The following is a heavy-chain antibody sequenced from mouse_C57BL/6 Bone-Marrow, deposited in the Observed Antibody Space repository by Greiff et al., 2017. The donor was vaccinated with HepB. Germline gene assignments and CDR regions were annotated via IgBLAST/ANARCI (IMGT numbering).Heavy chain of an antibody. J-gene: IGHJ2*01. Sequence: QVQLQQSGAELVKPGASVKISCKASGYAFSSYWMNWVKQRPGKGLEWIGQIYPGDGDTNYNGKFKGKATLTADKSSSTAYMQLSSLTSEDSAVYFCARYVNYVFYFDYWGQGTTLTVSS. CDR2: IYPGDGDT. D-gene: IGHD2-1*01. CDR1: GYAFSSYW. V-gene: IGHV1-80*01. CDR3: ARYVNYVFYFDY.